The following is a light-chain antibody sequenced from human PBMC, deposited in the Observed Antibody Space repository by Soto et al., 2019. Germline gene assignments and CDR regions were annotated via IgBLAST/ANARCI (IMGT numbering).Light chain of an antibody. J-gene: IGKJ2*01. CDR3: QQSSGIPYT. V-gene: IGKV1-39*01. CDR1: QTMSTS. Sequence: DIQMTQSPSSLSASVGDRVTITCRASQTMSTSLNWYQQNPGKAPKLLIYAASSLQSGVPSRFSGSGSGTDFTLTISSLQPEDFATYYCQQSSGIPYTFGQGTKLEIK. CDR2: AAS.